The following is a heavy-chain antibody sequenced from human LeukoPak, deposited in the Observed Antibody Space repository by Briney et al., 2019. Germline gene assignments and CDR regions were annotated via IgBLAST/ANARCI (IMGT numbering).Heavy chain of an antibody. V-gene: IGHV3-23*01. D-gene: IGHD2-8*01. Sequence: GSLRLSCATSGFPFSDFSMSWVRQAPGKGLEWISTTNSGGTSTYYAESVKGRFTISRDNSKNTLYQQMSSLRVEDTAVYYCAKQSYARSLGEGGPGTLVSVSS. J-gene: IGHJ4*02. CDR3: AKQSYARSLGE. CDR1: GFPFSDFS. CDR2: TNSGGTST.